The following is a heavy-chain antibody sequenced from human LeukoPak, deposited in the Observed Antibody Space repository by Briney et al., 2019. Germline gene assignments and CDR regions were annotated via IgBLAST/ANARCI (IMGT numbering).Heavy chain of an antibody. J-gene: IGHJ4*02. CDR2: INHSGST. CDR1: GGSFSGYY. CDR3: ASGALDYYDSSGLYFDS. Sequence: SETLSLTCAVYGGSFSGYYWSWIRQPPGKGLECIGEINHSGSTNYNPSLKSRVTISVDTSKNQFSLKLSSVTAADTAVYFCASGALDYYDSSGLYFDSWGQGTLVTVSS. D-gene: IGHD3-22*01. V-gene: IGHV4-34*01.